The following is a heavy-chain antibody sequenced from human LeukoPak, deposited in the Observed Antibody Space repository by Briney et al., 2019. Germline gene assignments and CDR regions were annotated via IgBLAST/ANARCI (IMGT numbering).Heavy chain of an antibody. J-gene: IGHJ5*02. CDR1: GGSISSYY. D-gene: IGHD3-3*01. Sequence: SETLSLTCTVSGGSISSYYWSWIRQPPGKGLEWIGYIYYSGSTNYNPFLKSRVTISVDTSKNQFSLKLSSVTAADTAVYYCARVYYDFWSGYSPWWFDPWGQGTLVTVSS. CDR3: ARVYYDFWSGYSPWWFDP. CDR2: IYYSGST. V-gene: IGHV4-59*01.